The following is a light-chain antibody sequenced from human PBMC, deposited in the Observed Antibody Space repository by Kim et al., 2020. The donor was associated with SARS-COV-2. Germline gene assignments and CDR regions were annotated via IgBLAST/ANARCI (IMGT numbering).Light chain of an antibody. Sequence: SVSPGQTASITCSGDKLGDKYVCWYQQKPGQSPVVVIYQDTKRPSGIPERFSGSNSGNTATLTISGTQAMDEADYYCQAWDSSTVVFGGGTQLTVL. CDR2: QDT. CDR3: QAWDSSTVV. V-gene: IGLV3-1*01. CDR1: KLGDKY. J-gene: IGLJ3*02.